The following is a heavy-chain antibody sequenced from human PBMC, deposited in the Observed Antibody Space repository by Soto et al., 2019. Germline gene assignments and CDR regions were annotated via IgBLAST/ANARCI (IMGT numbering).Heavy chain of an antibody. V-gene: IGHV5-10-1*01. Sequence: PGESLKISCKVSGYSFTSYLISWVRQMPGKGLEWMGRIDPSDSYTNYSPSFQGHVTISADKSISTAYLQWSSLKASDTAMYYCARCPLTTVTGQGGYYYSGMDVWGQRTTVTVSS. CDR1: GYSFTSYL. J-gene: IGHJ6*02. CDR2: IDPSDSYT. D-gene: IGHD4-17*01. CDR3: ARCPLTTVTGQGGYYYSGMDV.